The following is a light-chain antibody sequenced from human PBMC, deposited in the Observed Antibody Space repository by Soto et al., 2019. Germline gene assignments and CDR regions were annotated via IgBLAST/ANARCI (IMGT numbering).Light chain of an antibody. V-gene: IGKV3-20*01. CDR1: QSVSSSY. CDR2: GAS. Sequence: EIVLTQSPGTLSLSRGERATLSCRASQSVSSSYLAWYQQKPGQAPRLLIYGASIRATGIPDRFSGSGSGTDFTLTISRLEPEDFAVYYCQQYGSSPGTFGQGTKVEIK. CDR3: QQYGSSPGT. J-gene: IGKJ1*01.